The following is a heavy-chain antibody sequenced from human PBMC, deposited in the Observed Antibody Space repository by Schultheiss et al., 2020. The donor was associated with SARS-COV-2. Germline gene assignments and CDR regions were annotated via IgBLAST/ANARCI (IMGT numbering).Heavy chain of an antibody. J-gene: IGHJ4*02. Sequence: KISCKASGGTFSSYAISWVRQAPGQGLEWMGRIIPILGIANYAQKFQGRVTITADKSTSTAYMELSRLRSDDTAVYYCARGSGYSYGYGYWGQGTLVTVSS. CDR3: ARGSGYSYGYGY. CDR2: IIPILGIA. CDR1: GGTFSSYA. D-gene: IGHD5-18*01. V-gene: IGHV1-69*04.